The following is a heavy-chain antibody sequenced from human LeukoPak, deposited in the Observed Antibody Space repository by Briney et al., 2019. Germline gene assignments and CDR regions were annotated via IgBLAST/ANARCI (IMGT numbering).Heavy chain of an antibody. Sequence: ASVNVSCKVSGYTLTELSMHWVRQAPGKGLEWMGGFDPEDGETIYAQKFQGRVTMTEDTSTDTAYMELSSLRSEDTAVYCCATAKRSYYDSSGYYYDYWGQGTLVTVSS. CDR3: ATAKRSYYDSSGYYYDY. J-gene: IGHJ4*02. V-gene: IGHV1-24*01. CDR1: GYTLTELS. D-gene: IGHD3-22*01. CDR2: FDPEDGET.